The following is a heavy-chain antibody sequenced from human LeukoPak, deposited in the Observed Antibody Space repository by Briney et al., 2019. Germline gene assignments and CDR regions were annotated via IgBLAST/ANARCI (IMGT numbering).Heavy chain of an antibody. V-gene: IGHV1-46*01. CDR2: INPSGGST. CDR1: GYTFTSYY. CDR3: AREDVRANGVFD. J-gene: IGHJ4*02. D-gene: IGHD2-8*01. Sequence: ASVKVSCKASGYTFTSYYMHWVRQAPGQGLEWMGIINPSGGSTSYAQKFQGRVTMARDTSTSTVYMELSSLRSEDTAVYYCAREDVRANGVFDWGQGTLATVSS.